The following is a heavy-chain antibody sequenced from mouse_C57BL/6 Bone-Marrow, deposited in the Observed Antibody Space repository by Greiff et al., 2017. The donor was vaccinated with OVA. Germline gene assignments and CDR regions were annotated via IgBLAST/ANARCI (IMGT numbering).Heavy chain of an antibody. CDR2: ILPGSGST. V-gene: IGHV1-9*01. CDR3: ARSGDYYYGSSYLDY. CDR1: GYTFTGYW. D-gene: IGHD1-1*01. Sequence: QVQLQQSGAELMKPGASVKLSCKAPGYTFTGYWIEWVKQRPGHGLEWIGEILPGSGSTNYNEKFKGKATFTTDTSSNTAYMQLSSLTTEDSAIYYCARSGDYYYGSSYLDYWGQGTTLTVSS. J-gene: IGHJ2*01.